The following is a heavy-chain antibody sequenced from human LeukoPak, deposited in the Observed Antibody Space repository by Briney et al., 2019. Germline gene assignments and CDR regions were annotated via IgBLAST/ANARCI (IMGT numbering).Heavy chain of an antibody. CDR1: GYTFIGYY. CDR3: ARDGGGYD. D-gene: IGHD5-12*01. CDR2: INPNSGGT. V-gene: IGHV1-2*02. Sequence: GASVKVSCKASGYTFIGYYMHWVRQAPGQGLEWMGWINPNSGGTNYAQEFRGRVTMTRDTSISTAYMELSRLTSDDTAVYYCARDGGGYDWGQGTLVTVSS. J-gene: IGHJ4*02.